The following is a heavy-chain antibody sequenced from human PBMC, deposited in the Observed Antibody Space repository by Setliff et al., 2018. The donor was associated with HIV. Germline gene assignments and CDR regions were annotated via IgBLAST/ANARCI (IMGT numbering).Heavy chain of an antibody. CDR2: IWPTDSDT. Sequence: PGESLKISCQGSEYSLTNYWVGWVRQMPDKGLEWMGLIWPTDSDTIYSPSFQGQVTLSADKSISTVYLQWSSLKAPDTAMYYCARLSKYYDFWTPDSWGQGTLVTV. CDR3: ARLSKYYDFWTPDS. CDR1: EYSLTNYW. J-gene: IGHJ4*02. D-gene: IGHD3-3*01. V-gene: IGHV5-51*01.